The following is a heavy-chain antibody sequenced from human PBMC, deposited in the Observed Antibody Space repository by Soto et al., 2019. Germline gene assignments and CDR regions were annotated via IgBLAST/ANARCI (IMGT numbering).Heavy chain of an antibody. J-gene: IGHJ4*02. V-gene: IGHV1-69*06. Sequence: QVQLVQSGAEVKKPGSSVKLSCKASGDSFNTFAVTWVRQAPGQGLEWMGGIIPNFDTPTYAQKFQGRVTIIADKSTSTPYMELSSLRSEDTAVYYCERPYYDSSGYYLWYFDYWGQGTLVTGSS. CDR3: ERPYYDSSGYYLWYFDY. D-gene: IGHD3-22*01. CDR2: IIPNFDTP. CDR1: GDSFNTFA.